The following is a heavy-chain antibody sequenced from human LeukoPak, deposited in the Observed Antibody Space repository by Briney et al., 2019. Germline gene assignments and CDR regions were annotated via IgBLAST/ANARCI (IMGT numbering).Heavy chain of an antibody. CDR2: IYHSGST. Sequence: SETLSLTCTVSGYSISSGYYWGWIRQPPGKGLEWIGSIYHSGSTYYNPSLKSRLTISVDTSKNQFSLKLSSVTAADTAVYYCARASRYYYDSSGYYTPLGYFQHWGQGTLVTVSS. V-gene: IGHV4-38-2*02. D-gene: IGHD3-22*01. CDR3: ARASRYYYDSSGYYTPLGYFQH. CDR1: GYSISSGYY. J-gene: IGHJ1*01.